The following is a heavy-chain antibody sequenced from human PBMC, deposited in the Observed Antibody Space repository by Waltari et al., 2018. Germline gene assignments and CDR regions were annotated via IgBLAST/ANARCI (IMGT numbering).Heavy chain of an antibody. CDR2: INPKRGGA. CDR1: GYNFTGYY. D-gene: IGHD3-3*01. J-gene: IGHJ4*02. CDR3: ARGPDFWSGYYMVPFDY. V-gene: IGHV1-2*02. Sequence: QVQLVQSGAEVKKPGASVKVSCKASGYNFTGYYMNWVRQAPGQGLEWMGWINPKRGGANYTQTFQGRVTITKDTSISTAYMELNRLRSDDTAMYYCARGPDFWSGYYMVPFDYWGQGTLVTVSS.